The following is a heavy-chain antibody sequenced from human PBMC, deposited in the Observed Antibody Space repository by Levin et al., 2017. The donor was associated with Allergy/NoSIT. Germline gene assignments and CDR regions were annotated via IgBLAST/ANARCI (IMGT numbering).Heavy chain of an antibody. Sequence: PSETLSLTCNVSGDSVSSSDYYWSWIRQSPGTGLEWIGYIYYTGTSNYSPSLKSRVSMSLDTSKNQFSLKLTSVTAADTAVYYCARGAQWMVRFNYWGQGTLVTVSS. CDR3: ARGAQWMVRFNY. D-gene: IGHD6-19*01. CDR1: GDSVSSSDYY. CDR2: IYYTGTS. V-gene: IGHV4-61*08. J-gene: IGHJ4*02.